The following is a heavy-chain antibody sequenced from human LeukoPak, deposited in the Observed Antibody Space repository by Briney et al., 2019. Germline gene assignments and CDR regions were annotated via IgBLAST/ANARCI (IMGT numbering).Heavy chain of an antibody. J-gene: IGHJ4*02. Sequence: ESGPTLVRPTQTLTLTCTFSGFSLTTSEVAVGWIRQPPGKALEWLALIYGAGEIHYSPSLNNGLTITKDTSKNQVVLTMTNMDPVDTATYYCAHRDGGYFDYWGQGTLVTVSS. D-gene: IGHD2-15*01. CDR3: AHRDGGYFDY. CDR1: GFSLTTSEVA. CDR2: IYGAGEI. V-gene: IGHV2-5*02.